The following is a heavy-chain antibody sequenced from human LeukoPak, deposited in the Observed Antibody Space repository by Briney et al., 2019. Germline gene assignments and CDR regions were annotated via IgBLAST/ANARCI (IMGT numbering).Heavy chain of an antibody. J-gene: IGHJ4*02. CDR2: ISYDGSNK. Sequence: PGRSLRLSCAASGFTFSSYAMHWVRQAPGKGLEWVAVISYDGSNKYYADSVKGRFTISRDNSKNTLYLQMNSLRAEDTAVYYCARVPSHCSSTSCQFPWGQFDYWGQGTLVTVSS. V-gene: IGHV3-30-3*01. D-gene: IGHD2-2*01. CDR1: GFTFSSYA. CDR3: ARVPSHCSSTSCQFPWGQFDY.